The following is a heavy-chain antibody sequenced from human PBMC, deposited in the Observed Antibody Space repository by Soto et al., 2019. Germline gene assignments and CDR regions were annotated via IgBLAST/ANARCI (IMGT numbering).Heavy chain of an antibody. Sequence: GSLRLSCAASGFTSSNYAMTWVRQAPGKGLEWLSSISGSGGSTYYADSVKGRFAVSRDNSKNTLYLQMNSLRAEDTAVYFCARVDTTLVTYFDYWGQGTLVTVSS. J-gene: IGHJ4*01. V-gene: IGHV3-23*01. D-gene: IGHD5-18*01. CDR3: ARVDTTLVTYFDY. CDR1: GFTSSNYA. CDR2: ISGSGGST.